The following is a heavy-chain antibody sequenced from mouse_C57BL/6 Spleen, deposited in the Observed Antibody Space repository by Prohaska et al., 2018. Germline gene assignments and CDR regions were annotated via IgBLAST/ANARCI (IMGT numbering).Heavy chain of an antibody. CDR3: ARWGDLYDYDGYFDY. J-gene: IGHJ2*01. CDR1: GYTFTSYW. CDR2: INPNSGRT. D-gene: IGHD2-4*01. V-gene: IGHV1-72*01. Sequence: QVQLQQPGAELVKPGASVKLSCKASGYTFTSYWMHWVKQRPGRGLEWIGRINPNSGRTKYNEKLKSKATLTVDKPTSTAYMQLSSLTSEDSAVYYCARWGDLYDYDGYFDYWGQGTTLTVSS.